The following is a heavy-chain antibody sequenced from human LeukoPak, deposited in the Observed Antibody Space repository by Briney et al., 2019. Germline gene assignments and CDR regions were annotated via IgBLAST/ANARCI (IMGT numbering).Heavy chain of an antibody. CDR3: ARAANYDFWSGYYHFDY. CDR2: IYYSGST. D-gene: IGHD3-3*01. CDR1: GGSISSYY. Sequence: SETLSLTCSVPGGSISSYYWSWIRQPPGKGLEWIGYIYYSGSTNYNPSLKSRVTISVDTSKNQFSLKLSSVTAADTAVYYCARAANYDFWSGYYHFDYWGQGTLVTVSS. J-gene: IGHJ4*02. V-gene: IGHV4-59*01.